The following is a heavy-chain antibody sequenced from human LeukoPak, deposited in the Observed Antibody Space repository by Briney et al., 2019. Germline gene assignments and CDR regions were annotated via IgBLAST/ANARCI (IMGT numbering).Heavy chain of an antibody. D-gene: IGHD5-18*01. V-gene: IGHV4-59*01. CDR3: ARGFTYGYVAFDI. J-gene: IGHJ3*02. CDR1: GGSISSYY. CDR2: VDHTGST. Sequence: PSETLSLTCTVSGGSISSYYWSWIRQPPGKGLEWIGYVDHTGSTKFNPSLNGRVSISRDTSNNFFSLQLRSVTAADTAVYYCARGFTYGYVAFDIWGQGTMVTVSS.